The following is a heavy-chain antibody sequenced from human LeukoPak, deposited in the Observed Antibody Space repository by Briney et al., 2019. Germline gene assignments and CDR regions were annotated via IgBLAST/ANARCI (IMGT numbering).Heavy chain of an antibody. Sequence: PSETLSLTCTVSGGSISSYYWSWIRQPPGKGLEWIGYIYYSGSTNYSPSLKSRVTISVDTSKNQFSLKLSSVTAADTAVYYCAREGELGNYFDYWGQGTLVTVSS. CDR3: AREGELGNYFDY. CDR1: GGSISSYY. V-gene: IGHV4-59*01. CDR2: IYYSGST. J-gene: IGHJ4*02. D-gene: IGHD7-27*01.